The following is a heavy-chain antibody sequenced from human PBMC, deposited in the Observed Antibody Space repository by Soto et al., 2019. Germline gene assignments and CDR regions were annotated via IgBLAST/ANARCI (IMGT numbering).Heavy chain of an antibody. V-gene: IGHV3-30-3*01. CDR2: ISYDGSNK. D-gene: IGHD6-13*01. CDR1: GFTFSSYA. Sequence: QVQLVESGGGVVQPGRSLRLSCAASGFTFSSYAMHWVRQAPGKGLEWVAVISYDGSNKYYADSVKGRFTISRDNSKNTLYLQMNSLRAEDTAVDYCARDVAAAGLDYWGQGTLVTVSS. CDR3: ARDVAAAGLDY. J-gene: IGHJ4*02.